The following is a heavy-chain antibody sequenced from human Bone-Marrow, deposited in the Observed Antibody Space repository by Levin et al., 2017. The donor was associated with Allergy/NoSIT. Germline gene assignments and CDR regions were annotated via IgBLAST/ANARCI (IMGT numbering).Heavy chain of an antibody. CDR3: DFHFAAADLKGWYFDL. V-gene: IGHV1-69*02. CDR2: IIPILGIA. J-gene: IGHJ2*01. CDR1: GGTFSSYT. Sequence: KISCKASGGTFSSYTISWVRQAPGQGLEWMGRIIPILGIANYAQKFQGRVTITADKSTSTAYMELSSLRSEDTAVYYCDFHFAAADLKGWYFDLWGRGTLVTVSS. D-gene: IGHD6-13*01.